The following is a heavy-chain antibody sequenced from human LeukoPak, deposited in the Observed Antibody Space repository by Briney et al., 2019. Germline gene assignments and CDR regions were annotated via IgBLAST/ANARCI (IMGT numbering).Heavy chain of an antibody. CDR3: ARSQVVFGGSGSYLQVLKSKPYYYYYMDV. V-gene: IGHV1-69*05. CDR1: GGTFSSYA. Sequence: SVKVSCKASGGTFSSYAISWVRQAPGQGLEWMGGIIPIFGTANYAQKFQGRVTITTDESTSTAYMELSSLRSEDTAVYYCARSQVVFGGSGSYLQVLKSKPYYYYYMDVWGKGTTVTVSS. J-gene: IGHJ6*03. CDR2: IIPIFGTA. D-gene: IGHD3-10*01.